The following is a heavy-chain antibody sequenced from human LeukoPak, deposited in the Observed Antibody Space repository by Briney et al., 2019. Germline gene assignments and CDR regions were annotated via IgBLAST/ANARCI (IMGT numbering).Heavy chain of an antibody. V-gene: IGHV3-30*18. D-gene: IGHD6-13*01. J-gene: IGHJ4*02. CDR1: GFTFSIYG. CDR3: AKKRPGKVAAPPDY. CDR2: MSHDGTKK. Sequence: GTSLSPSCAASGFTFSIYGMHWVRQAPGKGLEWVAAMSHDGTKKDYADSVKGRFTISRDNSKNTLYLHMNSLRLEDTAVYYCAKKRPGKVAAPPDYWGQGTLVTVSS.